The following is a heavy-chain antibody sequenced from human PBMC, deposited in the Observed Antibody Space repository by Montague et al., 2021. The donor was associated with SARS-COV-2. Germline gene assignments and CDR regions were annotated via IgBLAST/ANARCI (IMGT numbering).Heavy chain of an antibody. CDR2: IYYGGNN. J-gene: IGHJ3*01. Sequence: SETLSLTCTVSGGSITSSTYYWGWIRQSPGKGLEWIVSIYYGGNNFYNSSLKSRIAISVATSKNHFSLKLSSVTAADTAVYYCARTVGSGGAFDVWGQGTMVTVSS. D-gene: IGHD3-10*01. CDR1: GGSITSSTYY. CDR3: ARTVGSGGAFDV. V-gene: IGHV4-39*02.